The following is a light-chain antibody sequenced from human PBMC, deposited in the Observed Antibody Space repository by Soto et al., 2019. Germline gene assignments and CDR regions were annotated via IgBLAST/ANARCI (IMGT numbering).Light chain of an antibody. CDR2: GAS. CDR3: QQYSTSGSSPMYT. CDR1: QSVSNNY. V-gene: IGKV3-20*01. J-gene: IGKJ2*01. Sequence: EIVLTQSPGTLSLSPGERATLSCRASQSVSNNYLAWYQQKPGQAPRLLIYGASSRATGIPDRFSGSGSGTDFTLTISRLEPEDFAVYYCQQYSTSGSSPMYTFGQGTKLEIK.